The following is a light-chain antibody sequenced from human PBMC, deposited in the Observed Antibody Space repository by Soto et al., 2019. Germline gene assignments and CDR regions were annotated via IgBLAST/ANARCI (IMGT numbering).Light chain of an antibody. J-gene: IGLJ2*01. CDR2: EGS. CDR1: SSDVGSYNL. Sequence: QSVLTQPASVTGSPGQSITISCTGTSSDVGSYNLVSWYQQHPGKAPKLMIYEGSKRPSGVSNRVSGSKSGNTASLTISGLHAEDEADYYCCSYAGSSTVVFGGGTKLTVL. V-gene: IGLV2-23*03. CDR3: CSYAGSSTVV.